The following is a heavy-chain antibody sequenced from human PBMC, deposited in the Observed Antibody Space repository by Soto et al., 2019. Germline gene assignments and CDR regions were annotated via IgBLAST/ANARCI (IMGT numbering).Heavy chain of an antibody. J-gene: IGHJ4*02. CDR3: ARGPVAGRDY. CDR2: ISPYSGET. D-gene: IGHD2-15*01. Sequence: QVRLEQSGAEVRKPAASVQVSCKASGYPFTSYGIVWVRQAPGQGLEWMGWISPYSGETRYTEKFQDRVTFTTDTSTKTAYMDLRNLTSDDTAVYYCARGPVAGRDYWGQGTLVTVSS. V-gene: IGHV1-18*01. CDR1: GYPFTSYG.